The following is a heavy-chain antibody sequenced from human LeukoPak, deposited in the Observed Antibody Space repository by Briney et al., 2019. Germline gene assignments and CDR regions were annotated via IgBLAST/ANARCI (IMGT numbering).Heavy chain of an antibody. V-gene: IGHV5-51*01. D-gene: IGHD6-6*01. CDR3: ARRRGSDLDY. J-gene: IGHJ4*02. Sequence: GESLKISCKGSGYTFTTYWIAWVRQMPGKGLEWMGTIYPGDSDTRYSPSFQGQVIMSADKSISTAYMQWSSLRASDTAMYYCARRRGSDLDYWGQGTLVTVSS. CDR2: IYPGDSDT. CDR1: GYTFTTYW.